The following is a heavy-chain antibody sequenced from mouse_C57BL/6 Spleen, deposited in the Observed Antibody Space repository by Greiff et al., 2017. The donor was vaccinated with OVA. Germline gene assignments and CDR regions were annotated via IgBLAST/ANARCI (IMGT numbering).Heavy chain of an antibody. V-gene: IGHV7-3*01. Sequence: EVKVVESGGGLVQPGGSLSLSCAASGFTFTDYYMSWVRQPPGKALEWLGFIRNKANGYTTEYSASVKGRFTISRDNSQSILYLQMNALRAEDSATYYCARSHYAMDYWGQGTSVTVSS. J-gene: IGHJ4*01. CDR3: ARSHYAMDY. CDR2: IRNKANGYTT. CDR1: GFTFTDYY.